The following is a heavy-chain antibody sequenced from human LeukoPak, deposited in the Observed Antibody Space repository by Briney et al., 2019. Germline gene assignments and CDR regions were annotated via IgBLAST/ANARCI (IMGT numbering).Heavy chain of an antibody. CDR3: ARSPYYYDSSKVETFDY. CDR2: ISAYNGNT. J-gene: IGHJ4*02. V-gene: IGHV1-18*01. Sequence: ASVKVSCKASGYTFTSYGISWVRQAPGQGLEWMGWISAYNGNTNYAQELQGRVTMTTDTSTSTAYMELRSLRSGDTAVYYCARSPYYYDSSKVETFDYWGQGTLVTVSS. CDR1: GYTFTSYG. D-gene: IGHD3-22*01.